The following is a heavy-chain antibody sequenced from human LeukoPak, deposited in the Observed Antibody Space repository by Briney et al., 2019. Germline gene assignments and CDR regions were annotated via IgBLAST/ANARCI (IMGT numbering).Heavy chain of an antibody. V-gene: IGHV3-30-3*01. CDR1: GFAFGSLA. J-gene: IGHJ4*02. Sequence: PGTSLRLSCAVSGFAFGSLAMHWVRQAPGKGLEWVAFISYDGNNQYYADSVKGRFTISRDNSKNTLYLQMNNLRAEGTAIYYCARVGSRYCSGANCYDGFWGQGTLVSVSS. CDR3: ARVGSRYCSGANCYDGF. CDR2: ISYDGNNQ. D-gene: IGHD2-15*01.